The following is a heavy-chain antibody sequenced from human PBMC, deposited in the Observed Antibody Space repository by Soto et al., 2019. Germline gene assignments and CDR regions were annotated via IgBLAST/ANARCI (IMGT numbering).Heavy chain of an antibody. D-gene: IGHD3-3*01. J-gene: IGHJ3*02. Sequence: LRLSCAASGFTFSSYGMHWVRQAPGKGLEWVAVIWYDGSNKYYADSVKGRFTISRDNSKNTLYLQMNSLRAEDTAVYYCARDLDTIFGVAQDAFDIWGQGTMVTVSS. CDR1: GFTFSSYG. CDR2: IWYDGSNK. V-gene: IGHV3-33*01. CDR3: ARDLDTIFGVAQDAFDI.